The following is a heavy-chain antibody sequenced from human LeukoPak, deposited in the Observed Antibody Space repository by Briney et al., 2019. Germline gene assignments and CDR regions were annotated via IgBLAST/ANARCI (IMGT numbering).Heavy chain of an antibody. J-gene: IGHJ6*03. CDR3: AGYGGSYPYYMDV. Sequence: PGGSLRLSCAASGFTVSSNYMSWVRQAPGKGLEWVSVMYTVGTTHYADSVKGRCTISRDASTNTVYLQLNSLRAEDTATYYCAGYGGSYPYYMDVWGKGTTVTLSS. CDR2: MYTVGTT. CDR1: GFTVSSNY. D-gene: IGHD1-26*01. V-gene: IGHV3-66*01.